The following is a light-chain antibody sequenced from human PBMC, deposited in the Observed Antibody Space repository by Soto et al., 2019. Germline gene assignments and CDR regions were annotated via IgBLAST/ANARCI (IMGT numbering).Light chain of an antibody. J-gene: IGLJ3*02. CDR3: VLYMGSGIWV. V-gene: IGLV8-61*01. CDR2: NTN. CDR1: SGSVSTTNY. Sequence: QTVVTQEPSFSVSPGRTVTLTCGLNSGSVSTTNYPSWYQQTPGQAPRTLIYNTNTRSSGVPDRFSGSILGNKAALTITGAQADDESDYYCVLYMGSGIWVFGGGTKVTVL.